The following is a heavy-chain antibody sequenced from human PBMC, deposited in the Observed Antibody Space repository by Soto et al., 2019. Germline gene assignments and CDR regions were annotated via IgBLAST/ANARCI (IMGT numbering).Heavy chain of an antibody. CDR2: IFYSGST. CDR3: ARRYGWLYFDY. V-gene: IGHV4-39*01. Sequence: SETLSLTCTVSGGSIISNDYYWGWIRQPPGKGLEWIGTIFYSGSTYYNPSLKSRVTISVDTSKNQFSLRLISVTAADTALYYCARRYGWLYFDYWGQGSLVTVSS. CDR1: GGSIISNDYY. J-gene: IGHJ4*02. D-gene: IGHD6-19*01.